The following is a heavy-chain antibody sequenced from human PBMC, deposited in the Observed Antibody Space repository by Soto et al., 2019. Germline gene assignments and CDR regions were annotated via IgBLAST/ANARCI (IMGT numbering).Heavy chain of an antibody. V-gene: IGHV3-74*01. Sequence: VESGGDLVEPGGSLRLSCAASGFTFSSHWMHWVRQVPGTGLVWNGRVNTDGATTGYADAVKGRFTISIDNTKKPVFLLMDGFTAKDTSTYYCAREVGYCSSTSCYSRAFDLLGQGTMGTVSA. J-gene: IGHJ3*01. CDR1: GFTFSSHW. CDR3: AREVGYCSSTSCYSRAFDL. D-gene: IGHD2-2*02. CDR2: VNTDGATT.